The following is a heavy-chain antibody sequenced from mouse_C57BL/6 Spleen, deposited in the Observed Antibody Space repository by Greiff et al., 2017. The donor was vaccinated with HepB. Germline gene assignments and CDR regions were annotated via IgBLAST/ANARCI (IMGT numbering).Heavy chain of an antibody. CDR3: ARNIYDGYYY. Sequence: QVQLKESGAELVKPGASVKISCKASGYAFSSYWMNWVKQRPGKGLEWIGQIYPGDGDTNYTGKFKGKATLTADKSSSTAYMQLSSLTSEDSAVYFCARNIYDGYYYWGQGTTLTVSS. CDR2: IYPGDGDT. J-gene: IGHJ2*01. D-gene: IGHD2-3*01. CDR1: GYAFSSYW. V-gene: IGHV1-80*01.